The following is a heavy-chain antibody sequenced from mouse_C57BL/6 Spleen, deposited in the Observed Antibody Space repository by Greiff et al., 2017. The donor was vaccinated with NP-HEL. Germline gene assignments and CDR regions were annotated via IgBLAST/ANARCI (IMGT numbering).Heavy chain of an antibody. V-gene: IGHV1-52*01. D-gene: IGHD2-4*01. Sequence: VQLQQSGAELVRPGSSVKLSCKASGYTFTSYWMHWVKQRPIQGLEWIGNIDPSDSETHYNQKFKDKATLTVDKSSSTAYMQLSSLTSEDSAVDDCARSIYDYDGEYLDYWGQGTTLTVSS. CDR1: GYTFTSYW. CDR2: IDPSDSET. CDR3: ARSIYDYDGEYLDY. J-gene: IGHJ2*01.